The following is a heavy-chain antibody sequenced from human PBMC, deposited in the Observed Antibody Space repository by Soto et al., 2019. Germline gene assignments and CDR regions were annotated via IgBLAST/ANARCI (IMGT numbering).Heavy chain of an antibody. Sequence: PGGSLRLSCAASGFTFSSYAMSWVRQAPGKGLEWVSAISGSGGSTYYADSVKGRFTISRDNSKNTLYLQMNSLRAEDTAVYYCAKCGIQLWGTGYYFDYWGQGTLVTVSS. CDR2: ISGSGGST. CDR1: GFTFSSYA. D-gene: IGHD5-18*01. V-gene: IGHV3-23*01. CDR3: AKCGIQLWGTGYYFDY. J-gene: IGHJ4*02.